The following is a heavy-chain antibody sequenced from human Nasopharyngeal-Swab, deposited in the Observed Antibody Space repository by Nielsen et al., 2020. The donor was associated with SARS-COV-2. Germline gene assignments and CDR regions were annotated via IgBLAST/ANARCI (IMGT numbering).Heavy chain of an antibody. Sequence: GGSLRLSCAASGFTFSSYAMHWVRQAPGKGLEWVAVISYDGSNKYYSDSVKGRFTISRDNPKNTLYLQMNSLRAEDTAVYYCARSPGSITMVRGVIMTGWFDPWGQGTLVTVSS. CDR2: ISYDGSNK. J-gene: IGHJ5*02. D-gene: IGHD3-10*01. CDR1: GFTFSSYA. CDR3: ARSPGSITMVRGVIMTGWFDP. V-gene: IGHV3-30*04.